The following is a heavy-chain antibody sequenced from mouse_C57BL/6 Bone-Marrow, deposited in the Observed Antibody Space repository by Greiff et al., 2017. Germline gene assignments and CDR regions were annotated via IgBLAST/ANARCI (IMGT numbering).Heavy chain of an antibody. CDR1: GYTFTSYW. CDR2: IDPSDSYT. Sequence: QVQLQQPGAELVKPGASVKLSCKASGYTFTSYWMQWVKQRPGQGLEWIGEIDPSDSYTNYNQKFKGKATLTVDTSSSTAYMQLSSLTSEDSAVYCCATGDYCGQGTTLAVSS. V-gene: IGHV1-50*01. CDR3: ATGDY. J-gene: IGHJ2*01.